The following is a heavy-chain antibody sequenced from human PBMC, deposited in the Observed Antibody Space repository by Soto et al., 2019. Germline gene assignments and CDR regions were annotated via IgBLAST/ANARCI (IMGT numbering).Heavy chain of an antibody. D-gene: IGHD3-16*02. CDR2: INHSGST. J-gene: IGHJ5*02. Sequence: SETLSLTCAVYGGSFSGYYWSWIRQPPGKGLEWIGEINHSGSTNYNPSLKSRVTISVDTSKNQFSLKLSSVTAADTAVYYCARIYRITFGGVIVKGGWFDPWGQGTLVTVSS. CDR1: GGSFSGYY. V-gene: IGHV4-34*01. CDR3: ARIYRITFGGVIVKGGWFDP.